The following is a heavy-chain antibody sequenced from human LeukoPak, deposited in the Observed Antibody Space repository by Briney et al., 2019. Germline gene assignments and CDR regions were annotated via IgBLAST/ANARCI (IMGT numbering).Heavy chain of an antibody. CDR2: ISGSGGST. CDR1: GFTFSSYA. V-gene: IGHV3-23*01. Sequence: GGSLRLSCAASGFTFSSYAMSWVRQAPGKGLEWVSAISGSGGSTYYADSVKGRFTISRDNSKNTLYLQMNSLRAEDTAVYYCAKDGTLYSSSSGEFGYWGQGTLVTVSS. CDR3: AKDGTLYSSSSGEFGY. J-gene: IGHJ4*02. D-gene: IGHD6-6*01.